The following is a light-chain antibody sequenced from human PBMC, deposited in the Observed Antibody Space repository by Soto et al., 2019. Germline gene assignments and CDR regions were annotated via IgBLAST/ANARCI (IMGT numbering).Light chain of an antibody. J-gene: IGKJ4*01. CDR3: QQLNSYS. CDR1: QGISSY. CDR2: AAS. V-gene: IGKV1-9*01. Sequence: DIQLTQSPSFLSASVEDRVTITCRASQGISSYLAWYQQKPGKAPKLLIYAASTLQSGVPSRFSGSGSGTEFTFRISSLQHEDFATYYCQQLNSYSFGGGTKVDIK.